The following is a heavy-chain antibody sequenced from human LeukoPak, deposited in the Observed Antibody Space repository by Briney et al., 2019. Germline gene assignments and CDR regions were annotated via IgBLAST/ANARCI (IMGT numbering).Heavy chain of an antibody. V-gene: IGHV5-51*01. CDR1: GYSFTSYW. D-gene: IGHD6-19*01. J-gene: IGHJ4*02. CDR2: IYPGNSDT. CDR3: ARRRAVAGQYYFDY. Sequence: GESLKISCKGSGYSFTSYWIGWVRQMPGKGLESMGIIYPGNSDTRYSPSFQGQVTISADKSISTAYLQWSSLKASDTAMYYCARRRAVAGQYYFDYWGQGTLVTVSS.